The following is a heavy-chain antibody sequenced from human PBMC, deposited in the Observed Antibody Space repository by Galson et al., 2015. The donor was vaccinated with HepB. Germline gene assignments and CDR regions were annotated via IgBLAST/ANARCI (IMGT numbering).Heavy chain of an antibody. V-gene: IGHV1-8*01. Sequence: SVKVSCKASGYTLISYDINWVRQATGQGLEWMGWMNPKSGNTGYAQKFQGRVSMTRNTSISTAYMELSSLRSEDTAVYYCARGTSGPAIYFYYMDVWGKGTTVTVSS. CDR2: MNPKSGNT. D-gene: IGHD3-10*01. CDR3: ARGTSGPAIYFYYMDV. CDR1: GYTLISYD. J-gene: IGHJ6*03.